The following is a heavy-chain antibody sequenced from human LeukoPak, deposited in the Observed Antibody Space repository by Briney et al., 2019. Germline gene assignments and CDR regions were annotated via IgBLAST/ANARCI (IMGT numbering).Heavy chain of an antibody. D-gene: IGHD3-22*01. CDR1: GFSFSSYT. J-gene: IGHJ4*02. CDR3: ASSPDTSGYPIGH. V-gene: IGHV3-9*01. CDR2: ISWNSDNI. Sequence: GGSLRLSCAASGFSFSSYTMNWVRPAPGGGLEWVSGISWNSDNIAYADSVKGRFTISRDNAKNSLYLQMSSLRAEDTAVYHCASSPDTSGYPIGHWGQGTLVAVSS.